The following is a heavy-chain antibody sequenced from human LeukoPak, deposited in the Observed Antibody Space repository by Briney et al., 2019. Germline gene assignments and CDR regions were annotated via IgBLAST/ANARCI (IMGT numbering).Heavy chain of an antibody. J-gene: IGHJ4*01. D-gene: IGHD3-9*01. CDR3: ARAGYDTLTLAPDPANDY. CDR1: GYTFIRYG. Sequence: GASVKVSCKASGYTFIRYGINWVRQDPGQGLEWMRWITAYNGNTNYAQKLQGRVTMTTDTSTSTAYMELRSLRSDDTAVYYCARAGYDTLTLAPDPANDYWGQGTLVTVSS. V-gene: IGHV1-18*01. CDR2: ITAYNGNT.